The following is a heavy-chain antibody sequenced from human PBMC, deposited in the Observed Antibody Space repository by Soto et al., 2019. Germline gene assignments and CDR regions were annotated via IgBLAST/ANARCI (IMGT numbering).Heavy chain of an antibody. CDR1: GFSLSTSGVG. D-gene: IGHD3-9*01. J-gene: IGHJ4*02. V-gene: IGHV2-5*02. Sequence: QITLKESGPTLVNPTQTLTLTCTFSGFSLSTSGVGVGWIPQPPGKALEWLALIYWDDDKRYSPSLKSRLTITKDTSKNQVVLTMTNMDPVDTATYYCAHGAYDILTGYYWPWPWYFDYWGQGTLVTVSS. CDR3: AHGAYDILTGYYWPWPWYFDY. CDR2: IYWDDDK.